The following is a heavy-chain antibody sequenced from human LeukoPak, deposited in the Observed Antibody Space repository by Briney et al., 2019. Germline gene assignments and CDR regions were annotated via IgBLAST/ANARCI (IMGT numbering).Heavy chain of an antibody. Sequence: SETLSLTCTVSGGSISSYYWSWIRQPPGKGLEWIGYIYYSGSTNYNPSLKSRVTISVDTSKNQFSLKLSSVTAADTAVYYCASQYYYDSSGYYGVSPVWGQGTLVTVSS. CDR1: GGSISSYY. CDR3: ASQYYYDSSGYYGVSPV. CDR2: IYYSGST. V-gene: IGHV4-59*08. J-gene: IGHJ4*02. D-gene: IGHD3-22*01.